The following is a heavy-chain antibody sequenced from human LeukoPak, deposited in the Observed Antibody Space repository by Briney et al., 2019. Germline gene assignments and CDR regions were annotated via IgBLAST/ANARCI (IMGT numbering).Heavy chain of an antibody. CDR2: ISYSGST. D-gene: IGHD3-22*01. Sequence: SETLSLTCTVSGGSIGSYYWSWIRQPPGKGLEWIGHISYSGSTNYNPSLKSRVTISVDTSKNQFSLKLSSVTAADTAVYYCARGADSSGYYSIFYFDYWGQGTLVTVSS. CDR3: ARGADSSGYYSIFYFDY. CDR1: GGSIGSYY. J-gene: IGHJ4*02. V-gene: IGHV4-59*01.